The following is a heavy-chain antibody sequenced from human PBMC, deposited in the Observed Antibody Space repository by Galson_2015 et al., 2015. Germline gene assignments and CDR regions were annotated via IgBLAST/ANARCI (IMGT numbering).Heavy chain of an antibody. CDR2: ISGRASNV. Sequence: SLRLSCAASGFSFTDYYMTWFRQAPGKGLEWVSYISGRASNVYYADSVKGRFTVSRDNAKNSLYLQMNSLRAEDTAVYYCASEGFLITGTTACYGMDVWGQGTTVTVSS. CDR1: GFSFTDYY. V-gene: IGHV3-11*01. CDR3: ASEGFLITGTTACYGMDV. J-gene: IGHJ6*02. D-gene: IGHD1-14*01.